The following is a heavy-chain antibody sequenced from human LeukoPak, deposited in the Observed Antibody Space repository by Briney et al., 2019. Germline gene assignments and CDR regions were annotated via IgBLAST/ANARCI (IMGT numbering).Heavy chain of an antibody. V-gene: IGHV3-7*01. Sequence: GGSLRLSCATSGITFSSYWMSWVRQAPGKGLEWVANIKQDGSEKYYVDSVKGRFTISRGNAKNSLYLQMNSLRAEDTAVYYCARGLPGVGGNFYFQHWGQGTLVTVSS. D-gene: IGHD4-23*01. CDR3: ARGLPGVGGNFYFQH. CDR1: GITFSSYW. J-gene: IGHJ1*01. CDR2: IKQDGSEK.